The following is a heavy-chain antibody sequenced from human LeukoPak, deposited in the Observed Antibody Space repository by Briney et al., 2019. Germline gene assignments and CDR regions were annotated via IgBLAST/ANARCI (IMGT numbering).Heavy chain of an antibody. D-gene: IGHD5-24*01. CDR3: ALGRATFDY. CDR1: GGTFSSYA. CDR2: INPSGGST. J-gene: IGHJ4*02. Sequence: ASVKVSCKASGGTFSSYAISWVRQAPGQGLEWMGIINPSGGSTSYAQKFQGRVTMTRDMSTSTVYMELSSLRSEDTAVYYCALGRATFDYWGQGTLVTVSS. V-gene: IGHV1-46*01.